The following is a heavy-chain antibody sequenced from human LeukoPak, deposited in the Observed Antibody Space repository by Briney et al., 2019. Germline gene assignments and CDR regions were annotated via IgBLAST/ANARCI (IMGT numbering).Heavy chain of an antibody. J-gene: IGHJ4*02. V-gene: IGHV3-21*01. Sequence: GGSLRLSCAASGFTFSSYSMNWVRQAPGKGLEWVSSISSSSSYIYYADSVKGRFTISRDNAKNSLYLQMNSLRAEDTAVYYCARDTHTAMAIYWGQGTLVTVSS. D-gene: IGHD5-18*01. CDR2: ISSSSSYI. CDR3: ARDTHTAMAIY. CDR1: GFTFSSYS.